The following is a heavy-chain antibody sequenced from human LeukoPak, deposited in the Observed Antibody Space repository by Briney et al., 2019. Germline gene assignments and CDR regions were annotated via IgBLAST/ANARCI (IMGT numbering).Heavy chain of an antibody. CDR3: AREKVEMAISRIDY. V-gene: IGHV4-39*07. CDR1: GGSISSSSYY. CDR2: IYYSGST. D-gene: IGHD5-24*01. J-gene: IGHJ4*02. Sequence: PSETLSLTCTVSGGSISSSSYYWGWIRQPPGKGLEWIGSIYYSGSTYYNPSLKSRVTISVDTSKNQFSLKLSSVTAADTAVYYCAREKVEMAISRIDYWGQGTLVTVSS.